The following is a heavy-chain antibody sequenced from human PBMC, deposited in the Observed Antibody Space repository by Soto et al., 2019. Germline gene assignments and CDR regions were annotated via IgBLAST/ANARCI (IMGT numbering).Heavy chain of an antibody. CDR3: ARFIGQQLVNAFDY. CDR1: GGSISSSSYY. Sequence: SETLSLTCTVSGGSISSSSYYWGWIRQPPGKGLEWIGSIYYSGSTYYNPSLKSRVTISVDTSKNQFSMMLSSVTAADTAVYYCARFIGQQLVNAFDYWGQGTLVTVSS. CDR2: IYYSGST. V-gene: IGHV4-39*01. D-gene: IGHD6-13*01. J-gene: IGHJ4*02.